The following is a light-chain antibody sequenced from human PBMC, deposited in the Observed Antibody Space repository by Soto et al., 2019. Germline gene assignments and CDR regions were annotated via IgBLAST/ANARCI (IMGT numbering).Light chain of an antibody. V-gene: IGKV3-20*01. J-gene: IGKJ5*01. CDR2: GAS. CDR3: QQYGSSPPIT. CDR1: QSVSSSY. Sequence: EIVLTQAPGTLSLSPGERATLSCRASQSVSSSYLAWYQQKPGQAPRLLIYGASSRATRIPDRFSGSGSGTDFTLTISRLEPEDFAVYYCQQYGSSPPITFGQGTRLEIK.